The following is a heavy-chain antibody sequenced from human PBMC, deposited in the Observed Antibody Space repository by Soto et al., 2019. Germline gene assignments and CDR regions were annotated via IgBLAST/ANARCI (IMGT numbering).Heavy chain of an antibody. Sequence: GGALRLYCAASGFTFSSYTMTWVRQAPGKGLEWVSFISSRSGSHISYADSVKGRFTISRDNAKNSVSLQMNSPRVEDTAVYYCARKGVSYLDSWGQGALVTVSS. J-gene: IGHJ4*02. V-gene: IGHV3-21*06. D-gene: IGHD2-8*01. CDR2: ISSRSGSHI. CDR3: ARKGVSYLDS. CDR1: GFTFSSYT.